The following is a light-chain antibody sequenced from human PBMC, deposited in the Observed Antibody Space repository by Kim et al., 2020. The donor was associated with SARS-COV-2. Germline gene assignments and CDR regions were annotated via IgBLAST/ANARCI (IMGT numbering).Light chain of an antibody. CDR2: RTS. CDR1: QSVSSIY. V-gene: IGKV3-20*01. Sequence: LSPGEGATRSCRASQSVSSIYLAWYQQKLGQAPRLLIYRTSIRATGIPDRFSGSGSGTDFTLTISRLEPEDFAVYYCQQYSNSLGTFGQGTKLEI. CDR3: QQYSNSLGT. J-gene: IGKJ2*02.